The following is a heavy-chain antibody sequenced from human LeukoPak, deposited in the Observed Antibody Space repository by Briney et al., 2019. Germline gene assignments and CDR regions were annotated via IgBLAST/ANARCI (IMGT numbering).Heavy chain of an antibody. CDR1: GYTFTNYW. V-gene: IGHV5-51*01. D-gene: IGHD2-2*01. CDR2: IYPGDSDT. CDR3: ARLKGGTTSSLDY. Sequence: GESLKISCKASGYTFTNYWIGWVRQMPGKGLEWMGIIYPGDSDTRYSPSFQGQVTISADKSTTTAYLHWSSLKASDTAMYYCARLKGGTTSSLDYWGQGTLVTVSS. J-gene: IGHJ4*02.